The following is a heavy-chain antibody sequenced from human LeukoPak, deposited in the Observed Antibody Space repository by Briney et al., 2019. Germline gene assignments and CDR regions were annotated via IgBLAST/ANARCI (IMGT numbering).Heavy chain of an antibody. CDR3: AKARGYSSSPGDY. Sequence: GGSLRLSCAASGFTFSSYGMHWVRQAPGKGLEGVAVIWYDGSNKYYADSVKGRFTISRDNSKNTLYLQMNSLRAEDTAVYYCAKARGYSSSPGDYWGQGTLVTVSS. J-gene: IGHJ4*02. D-gene: IGHD6-13*01. V-gene: IGHV3-33*06. CDR2: IWYDGSNK. CDR1: GFTFSSYG.